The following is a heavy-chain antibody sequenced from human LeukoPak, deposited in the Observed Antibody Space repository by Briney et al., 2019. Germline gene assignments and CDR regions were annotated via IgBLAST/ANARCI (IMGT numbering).Heavy chain of an antibody. J-gene: IGHJ4*02. D-gene: IGHD3-22*01. V-gene: IGHV3-23*01. CDR2: ISGSGSST. CDR1: GFTFSSYA. CDR3: AKDLYDSSGFDY. Sequence: GGSLRLSCAASGFTFSSYAMNWVRLAPGKGLEWVSIISGSGSSTYYADSVKGRFTISRDNSKNTLYLQMNSLRAEDTAVYYCAKDLYDSSGFDYWGQGTLVTVSS.